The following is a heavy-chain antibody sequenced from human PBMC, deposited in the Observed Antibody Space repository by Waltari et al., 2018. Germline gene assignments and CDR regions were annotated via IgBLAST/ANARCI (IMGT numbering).Heavy chain of an antibody. CDR2: INSNTGGA. V-gene: IGHV1-2*02. CDR1: GYTFTAYY. Sequence: QIQIMQSGAEVKKPGASVKVSCQASGYTFTAYYLHWARQAPGQGLEWMGWINSNTGGADCAQSFQGRVTVTRDTSISTVYMELSGLTSDDTAVYYCAREALGGTKAFDMWGQGTMVTVSS. D-gene: IGHD1-7*01. J-gene: IGHJ3*02. CDR3: AREALGGTKAFDM.